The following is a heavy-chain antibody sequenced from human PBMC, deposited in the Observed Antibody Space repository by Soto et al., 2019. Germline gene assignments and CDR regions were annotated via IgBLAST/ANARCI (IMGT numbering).Heavy chain of an antibody. CDR2: INHSGST. CDR1: GGSFSGYY. V-gene: IGHV4-34*01. CDR3: ARGHRLLYYYGSGGIDY. Sequence: PSETLSLTCAVYGGSFSGYYWSWIRQPPGKGLEWIGEINHSGSTNYNPSLKSRVTISVDTSKNQFSLKLSSVTAADTAVYYCARGHRLLYYYGSGGIDYWGQGTLVTVSS. D-gene: IGHD3-10*01. J-gene: IGHJ4*02.